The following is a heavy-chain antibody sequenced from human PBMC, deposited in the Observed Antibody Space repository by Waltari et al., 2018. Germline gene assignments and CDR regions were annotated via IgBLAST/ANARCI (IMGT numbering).Heavy chain of an antibody. CDR2: INWDGSST. CDR3: ARVNSNYVNWFDP. CDR1: GFPFDPYA. D-gene: IGHD4-4*01. V-gene: IGHV3-20*04. Sequence: EEQLVESGGGVVRPGGSLRLSCAASGFPFDPYAMAWVRQAPGKGLEWVSGINWDGSSTGYADSVKGRFTISRDNAKNSLHLHVNSLTAEDTAFYYCARVNSNYVNWFDPWGQGTLVIVSS. J-gene: IGHJ5*02.